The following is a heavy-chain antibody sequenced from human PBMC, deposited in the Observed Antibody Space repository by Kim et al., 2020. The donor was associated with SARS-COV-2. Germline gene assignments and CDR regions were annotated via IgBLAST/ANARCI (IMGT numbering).Heavy chain of an antibody. D-gene: IGHD3-10*01. J-gene: IGHJ3*02. Sequence: NPSLKSRVTISVDTSKNQFSLKLSSVTAADTAVYYCARDMVRGVTYAFDIWGQGTMVTVSS. V-gene: IGHV4-39*02. CDR3: ARDMVRGVTYAFDI.